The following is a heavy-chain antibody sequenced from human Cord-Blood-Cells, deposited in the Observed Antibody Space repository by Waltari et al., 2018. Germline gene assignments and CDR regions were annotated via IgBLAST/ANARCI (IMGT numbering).Heavy chain of an antibody. Sequence: QVQSVQSGVVVNKPGTSVKVCCKVSGGTVSSCARSWFRQAPGQGLEWMGGIIPIFGTANYAQKFQGRVTITADESTSTAYMELSSLRSEDTAVYYCAGDIAAAGAFDIWGQGTMVTVSS. J-gene: IGHJ3*02. CDR3: AGDIAAAGAFDI. CDR2: IIPIFGTA. D-gene: IGHD6-13*01. CDR1: GGTVSSCA. V-gene: IGHV1-69*01.